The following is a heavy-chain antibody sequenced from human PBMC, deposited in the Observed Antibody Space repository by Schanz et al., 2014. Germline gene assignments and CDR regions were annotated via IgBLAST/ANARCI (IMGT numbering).Heavy chain of an antibody. V-gene: IGHV3-33*06. CDR1: GFIFSNYG. J-gene: IGHJ4*03. D-gene: IGHD2-2*01. CDR2: IWSDGSGK. CDR3: AKDLLYGAPMPLNHLDY. Sequence: QVQLVESGGGVVQPGGSLRLSCAASGFIFSNYGMHWVRQAPGKGLEWVAVIWSDGSGKYYADSVKGRFTISRDNSKNTLYLQMNSLRAEDTAVYYCAKDLLYGAPMPLNHLDYWGQGTTVTVSS.